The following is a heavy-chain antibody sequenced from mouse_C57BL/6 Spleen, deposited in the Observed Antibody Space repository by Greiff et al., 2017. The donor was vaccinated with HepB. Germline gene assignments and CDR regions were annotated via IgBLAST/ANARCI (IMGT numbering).Heavy chain of an antibody. Sequence: EVKLMESEGGLVQPGSSMKLSCTASGFTFSDYYMAWVRQVPEKGLEWVANINYDGSSTYYLDSLKSRFIISRDNAKNILYLQMSSLKSEDTATYYCARAGIGDYYWYFDVWGTGTTVTVSS. J-gene: IGHJ1*03. CDR3: ARAGIGDYYWYFDV. D-gene: IGHD2-13*01. CDR1: GFTFSDYY. V-gene: IGHV5-16*01. CDR2: INYDGSST.